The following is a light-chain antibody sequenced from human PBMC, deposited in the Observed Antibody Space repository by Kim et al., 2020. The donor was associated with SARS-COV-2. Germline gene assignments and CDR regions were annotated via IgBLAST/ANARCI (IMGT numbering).Light chain of an antibody. CDR3: QSYDRSLSGWV. CDR2: GNN. J-gene: IGLJ3*02. V-gene: IGLV1-40*01. CDR1: SSNIGAGYA. Sequence: QRFTIAGTGSSSNIGAGYAVHWYQQLPGTAPKLLIYGNNNRPSGVPDRFSGSKSGTSASLAITGLQAEDEADYYCQSYDRSLSGWVFGGGTKLTVL.